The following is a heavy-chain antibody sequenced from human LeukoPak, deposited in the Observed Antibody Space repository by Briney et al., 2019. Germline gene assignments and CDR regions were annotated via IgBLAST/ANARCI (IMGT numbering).Heavy chain of an antibody. CDR3: ARTTSSTSFNFDY. V-gene: IGHV2-70*11. J-gene: IGHJ4*02. D-gene: IGHD2-2*01. Sequence: SGPTLGNPTQTLTLTCTFSGFSLSTSGVCVSWIRQPPGKALEWLARIDWDDDKYYSTSPKTRLTISKDTSKNQVVLTMTNMDPEDTATYYCARTTSSTSFNFDYWGQGTLVTVSS. CDR1: GFSLSTSGVC. CDR2: IDWDDDK.